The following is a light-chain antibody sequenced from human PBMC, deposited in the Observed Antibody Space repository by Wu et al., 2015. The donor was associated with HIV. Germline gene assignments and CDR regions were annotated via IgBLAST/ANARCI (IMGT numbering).Light chain of an antibody. Sequence: DIQMTQSPSSVSASVGDRVTITCRASQDISSWLAWYQQKPGKPPKLLIYAASSLQSGVPSRFSGSGSGTDFTLTISSLQPEDFATYYCQQANSFPLTFGGGTKVEIK. J-gene: IGKJ4*01. CDR1: QDISSW. CDR3: QQANSFPLT. CDR2: AAS. V-gene: IGKV1-12*01.